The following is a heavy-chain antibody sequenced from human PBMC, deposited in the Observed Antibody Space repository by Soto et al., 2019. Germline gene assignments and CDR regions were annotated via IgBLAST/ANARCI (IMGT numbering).Heavy chain of an antibody. D-gene: IGHD6-13*01. CDR1: GFTFSSYG. CDR2: IWYDGSNK. CDR3: ARGGIDGYNYFDY. Sequence: QVQLVESGGGVVQPVRSLRLSCAASGFTFSSYGMHWVRQAPGKGLEWVAVIWYDGSNKYYADSVKGRFTISRDNSKNTLYLQMNSLRAEDTAVYYCARGGIDGYNYFDYWGQGTLVTVSS. J-gene: IGHJ4*02. V-gene: IGHV3-33*01.